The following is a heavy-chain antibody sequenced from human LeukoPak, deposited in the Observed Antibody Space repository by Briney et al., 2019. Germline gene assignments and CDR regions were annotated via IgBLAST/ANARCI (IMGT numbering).Heavy chain of an antibody. Sequence: GGSLRLSCAASGFAFSSYAMTWVRQAPGKGLEWVSGISGSGANTYYADSVKGRFTISRDNSKNTLYLQMNSLRAEDTAVYYCARTQLYCSSTSCVCYFDYWGQGTLVTVSS. V-gene: IGHV3-23*01. CDR2: ISGSGANT. CDR1: GFAFSSYA. D-gene: IGHD2-2*01. J-gene: IGHJ4*02. CDR3: ARTQLYCSSTSCVCYFDY.